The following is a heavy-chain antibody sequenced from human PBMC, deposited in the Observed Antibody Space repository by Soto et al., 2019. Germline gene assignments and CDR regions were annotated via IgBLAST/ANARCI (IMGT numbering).Heavy chain of an antibody. Sequence: GGSLRLSCAASGFTFSSYSMNWVRQAPGKGLEWVSAISGSSSSIYYADSVKGRFTISRDNSKNTLYLQMNSLRAEDTAVYYCAKNWDTTSSSSSHWGQGTLVTVSS. D-gene: IGHD6-6*01. CDR1: GFTFSSYS. V-gene: IGHV3-23*01. CDR2: ISGSSSSI. J-gene: IGHJ4*02. CDR3: AKNWDTTSSSSSH.